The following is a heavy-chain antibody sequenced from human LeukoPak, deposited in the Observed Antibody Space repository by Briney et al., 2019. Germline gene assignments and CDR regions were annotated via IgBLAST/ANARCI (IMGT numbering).Heavy chain of an antibody. D-gene: IGHD1-14*01. CDR2: ISGSGGST. CDR1: GFTFSSYA. CDR3: AKDHPSGYYFDY. Sequence: GGSLRLSCAASGFTFSSYAMSWVRQAPGKGLEWVSAISGSGGSTFNADSVKGRFTISRDNSKNTLFLQMNSLRAEDTAIYYCAKDHPSGYYFDYWGQGTLVTVSP. J-gene: IGHJ4*02. V-gene: IGHV3-23*01.